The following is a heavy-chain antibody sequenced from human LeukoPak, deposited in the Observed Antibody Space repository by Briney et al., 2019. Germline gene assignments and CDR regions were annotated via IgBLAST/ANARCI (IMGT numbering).Heavy chain of an antibody. J-gene: IGHJ4*02. CDR1: GFTFSSYA. V-gene: IGHV3-64*02. D-gene: IGHD1-26*01. CDR2: ISSNGGDT. Sequence: GGSLRLSCAASGFTFSSYAMHWVRQAPGKGLEYVSAISSNGGDTYYADSVKGRFTISRDNAKNTVYLQMNSLRAEDTAVYYCARGSLGDGSLLIDYWGQGTLVTVSS. CDR3: ARGSLGDGSLLIDY.